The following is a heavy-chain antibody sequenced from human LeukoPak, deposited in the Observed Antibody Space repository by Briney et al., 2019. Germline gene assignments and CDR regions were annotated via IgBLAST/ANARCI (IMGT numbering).Heavy chain of an antibody. CDR2: IWYDGSNK. D-gene: IGHD6-19*01. Sequence: GGSLRLSCAASGFTFSSYGMHWVRQAPGKGLEWVAVIWYDGSNKYYADSVKGRFTISRDNSKNTLYLQMNSLRAEDTAVYYCARVAVGSGWYQDYWGQGTLVTVSS. CDR1: GFTFSSYG. V-gene: IGHV3-33*01. J-gene: IGHJ4*02. CDR3: ARVAVGSGWYQDY.